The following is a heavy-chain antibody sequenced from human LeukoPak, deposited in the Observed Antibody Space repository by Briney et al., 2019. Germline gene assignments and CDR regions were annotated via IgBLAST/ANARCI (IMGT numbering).Heavy chain of an antibody. D-gene: IGHD2-15*01. J-gene: IGHJ4*02. CDR3: ARSSDKGTVDY. CDR2: TNGDGRET. V-gene: IGHV3-7*01. Sequence: GGSLRLSCAVSGFTFHSYWMSWVRQAPGKGLGWVANTNGDGRETHYVDTVKGRCTISRDNAINTLYLQMDSLRVEDTAVYYCARSSDKGTVDYWGQGTLVTVSS. CDR1: GFTFHSYW.